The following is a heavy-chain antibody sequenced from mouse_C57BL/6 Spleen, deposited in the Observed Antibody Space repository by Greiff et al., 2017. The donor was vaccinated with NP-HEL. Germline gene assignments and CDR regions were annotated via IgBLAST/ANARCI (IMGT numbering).Heavy chain of an antibody. CDR3: ARGANWDVGYCEV. V-gene: IGHV5-16*01. CDR2: INYDGSST. D-gene: IGHD4-1*01. Sequence: EVMLVESEGGLVQPGSSMKLSCTASGFTFSDYYMAWVRQVPEKGLEWVANINYDGSSTYYLDSLKSRFIISRDNAKNILYLQMSSLKSEDTATDYWARGANWDVGYCEVWGTGTTVTVSS. CDR1: GFTFSDYY. J-gene: IGHJ1*03.